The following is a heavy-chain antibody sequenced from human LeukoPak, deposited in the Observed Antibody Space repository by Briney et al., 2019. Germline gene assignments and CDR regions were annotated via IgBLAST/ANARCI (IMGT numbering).Heavy chain of an antibody. Sequence: ASETLSLTCTVSGGSISSSSYYWSWIRQPPGKGLEWIGYIYYSGSTNYNPSLKSRVTISVDTSKNQFSLKLSSVTAADTAVYYCARLKYYYDSSGSRAEYFQHWGQGTLVTASS. V-gene: IGHV4-61*01. CDR1: GGSISSSSYY. J-gene: IGHJ1*01. D-gene: IGHD3-22*01. CDR2: IYYSGST. CDR3: ARLKYYYDSSGSRAEYFQH.